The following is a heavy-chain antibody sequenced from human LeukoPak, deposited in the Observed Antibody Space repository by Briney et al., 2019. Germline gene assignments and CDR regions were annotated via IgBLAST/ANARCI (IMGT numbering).Heavy chain of an antibody. CDR1: GGSISSGGYS. Sequence: SETLSLTCAVSGGSISSGGYSWSWIRQPPGKGLEWIGYIYHSGSTYYNPSLKSRVTISVDRSKNQFSLKLGSVTAADTAVYYCARSLGDYVWGSYWSLDYWGQGTLVTVSS. D-gene: IGHD3-16*01. CDR2: IYHSGST. J-gene: IGHJ4*02. CDR3: ARSLGDYVWGSYWSLDY. V-gene: IGHV4-30-2*01.